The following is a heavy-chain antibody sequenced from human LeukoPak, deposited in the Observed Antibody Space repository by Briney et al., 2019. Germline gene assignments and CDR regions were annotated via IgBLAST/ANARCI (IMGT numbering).Heavy chain of an antibody. Sequence: GGSLRLSCAASGFNFNRFTLHWVRQRPGKGLEWVSLIDRRGAPTYYADSVKGRFTISRDNAKNSLYLQMNSLRAEDTAVYYCARDTAMVVIDKFDYWGQGTLVTVSS. D-gene: IGHD5-18*01. V-gene: IGHV3-43*01. CDR2: IDRRGAPT. CDR1: GFNFNRFT. CDR3: ARDTAMVVIDKFDY. J-gene: IGHJ4*02.